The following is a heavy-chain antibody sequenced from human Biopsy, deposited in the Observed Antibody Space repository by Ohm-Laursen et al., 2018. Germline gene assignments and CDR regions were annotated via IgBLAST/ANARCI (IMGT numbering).Heavy chain of an antibody. CDR1: GVTLSDYA. CDR3: ARGLSSGWYGYFDV. CDR2: VWYDGTNE. D-gene: IGHD6-19*01. J-gene: IGHJ2*01. V-gene: IGHV3-33*08. Sequence: SLKLSCAASGVTLSDYAMHWVRQAPGKGLEWISLVWYDGTNEDYADSVKGRFTISRDNSKNTPYLQINTLTLEDTAFYYCARGLSSGWYGYFDVWGRGTLVTVSS.